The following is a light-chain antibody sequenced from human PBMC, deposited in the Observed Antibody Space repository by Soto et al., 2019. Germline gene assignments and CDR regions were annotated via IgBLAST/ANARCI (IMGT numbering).Light chain of an antibody. Sequence: QSALTQPPSASGSPGQSVTISCTGTSSDVGGYNYVSWYQQYPGKVPKLMVYEVNNRPSGVPDRFSGSKSGNTASLTVSGLQAEDEADYYCTPYAGGNNVFGTGTKVTVL. J-gene: IGLJ1*01. V-gene: IGLV2-8*01. CDR2: EVN. CDR1: SSDVGGYNY. CDR3: TPYAGGNNV.